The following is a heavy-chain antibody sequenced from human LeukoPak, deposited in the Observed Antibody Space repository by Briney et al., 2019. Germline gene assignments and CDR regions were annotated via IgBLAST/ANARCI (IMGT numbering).Heavy chain of an antibody. CDR2: INPNSGGT. J-gene: IGHJ4*02. CDR3: ARDFEYSSSSGIGDN. Sequence: ASVKVSCKASGYTFTGYYMHWVRQAPGQGLEWMGWINPNSGGTNYAQKFQGRVTMTRDTSISTAYMELSRLRSDDTAVYYCARDFEYSSSSGIGDNWGQGTLVTVSS. CDR1: GYTFTGYY. V-gene: IGHV1-2*02. D-gene: IGHD6-6*01.